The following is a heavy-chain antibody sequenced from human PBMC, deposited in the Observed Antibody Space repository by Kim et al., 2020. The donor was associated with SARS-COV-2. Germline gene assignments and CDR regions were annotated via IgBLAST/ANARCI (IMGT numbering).Heavy chain of an antibody. J-gene: IGHJ4*02. CDR2: IFAGGTT. CDR1: KFSVSTNY. D-gene: IGHD3-16*01. V-gene: IGHV3-66*01. Sequence: LSLTCAASKFSVSTNYMTWVRQAPGKGLEWVSVIFAGGTTYYADSVKGRFTISRDSSKTTLYLQMNSLRADDTALYYCARARKTGGRAGPFDYWGQGTLVTVSS. CDR3: ARARKTGGRAGPFDY.